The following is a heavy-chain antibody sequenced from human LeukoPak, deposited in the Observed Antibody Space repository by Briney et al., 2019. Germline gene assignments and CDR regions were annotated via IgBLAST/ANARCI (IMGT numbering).Heavy chain of an antibody. D-gene: IGHD2-8*01. CDR2: ISGSGGST. CDR3: AKARILYATNDAFDI. J-gene: IGHJ3*02. V-gene: IGHV3-23*01. CDR1: GFTFSSYG. Sequence: PGGSLRLSCAASGFTFSSYGMHWVRQAPGKGLEWVSAISGSGGSTYYADSVKGRFTISRDNSKNTLYLQMNSLRAEDTAVYYCAKARILYATNDAFDIWGQGTMVTVSS.